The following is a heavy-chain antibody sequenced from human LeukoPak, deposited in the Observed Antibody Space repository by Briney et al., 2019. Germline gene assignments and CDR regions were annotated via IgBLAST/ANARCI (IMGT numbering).Heavy chain of an antibody. CDR2: IIPIFGTA. CDR1: GYTFTSYY. J-gene: IGHJ4*02. CDR3: ARDSDGYYFDY. V-gene: IGHV1-69*13. Sequence: SVKVCCKASGYTFTSYYMHWVRQAPGQGLEWMGGIIPIFGTANYAQKFQGRVTITADESTSTAYMELSSLRSEDTAVYYCARDSDGYYFDYWGQGTLVTVSS.